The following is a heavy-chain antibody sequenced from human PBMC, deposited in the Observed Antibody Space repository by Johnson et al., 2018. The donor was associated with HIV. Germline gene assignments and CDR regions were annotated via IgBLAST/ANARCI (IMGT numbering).Heavy chain of an antibody. D-gene: IGHD1-26*01. Sequence: VQLVESGGGVVQPGGSLRLSCAASGFTFSSYWMSWVRQAPGKGLEWVANIKQDGSEKYYVDSVKGRFTISRDNAKNTLYLQMHNLRAEDTAVYYCARVGAIAGAATEALDLWGQGTMVTVSS. CDR3: ARVGAIAGAATEALDL. J-gene: IGHJ3*01. V-gene: IGHV3-7*01. CDR1: GFTFSSYW. CDR2: IKQDGSEK.